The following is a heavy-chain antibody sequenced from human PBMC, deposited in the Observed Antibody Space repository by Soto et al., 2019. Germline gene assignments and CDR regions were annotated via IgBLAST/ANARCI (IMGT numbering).Heavy chain of an antibody. CDR3: AKGEYSYGYPLFDY. J-gene: IGHJ4*02. D-gene: IGHD5-18*01. Sequence: GSLRGSCAASGFTFSSYAMSWVRQAPGKGLEWVSAISGSGGSTYYADSVKGRFTISRDNSKNTLYLQMNSLRAEDTAVYYCAKGEYSYGYPLFDYWGQGTLVTVSS. CDR2: ISGSGGST. CDR1: GFTFSSYA. V-gene: IGHV3-23*01.